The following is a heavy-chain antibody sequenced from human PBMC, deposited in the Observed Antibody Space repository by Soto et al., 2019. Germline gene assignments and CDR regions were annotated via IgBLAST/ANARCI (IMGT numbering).Heavy chain of an antibody. V-gene: IGHV2-70*04. CDR2: SEWHEYI. D-gene: IGHD6-13*01. CDR1: GFSLRTSGMR. J-gene: IGHJ6*02. Sequence: SGPTLANHTPTLTLTCNFTGFSLRTSGMRVSWIRQPPGKALEWLSGSEWHEYICYITSLKSTVTISQDTSNSQVVLTMTNMNPVDTATCYCAREKGIVEAGTRRRYYDAYFGMDVWGQGTTVTVSS. CDR3: AREKGIVEAGTRRRYYDAYFGMDV.